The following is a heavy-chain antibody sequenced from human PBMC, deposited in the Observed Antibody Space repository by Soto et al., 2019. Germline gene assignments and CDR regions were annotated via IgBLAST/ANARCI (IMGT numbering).Heavy chain of an antibody. V-gene: IGHV1-2*04. J-gene: IGHJ3*02. D-gene: IGHD3-16*01. CDR2: INPNSGGT. CDR3: ARSPRGWGPARGLSGFGI. CDR1: GYSFSGYD. Sequence: ASVNLCWKAAGYSFSGYDMHWVRQAPGQGLGWMGWINPNSGGTTYAQKFQCWVTMTRDTSISRAYMELSRLRSDDTAVYYCARSPRGWGPARGLSGFGIWGQGTMVTVCS.